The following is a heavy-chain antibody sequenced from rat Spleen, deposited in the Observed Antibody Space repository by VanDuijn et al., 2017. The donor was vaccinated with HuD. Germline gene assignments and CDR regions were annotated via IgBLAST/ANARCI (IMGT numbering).Heavy chain of an antibody. CDR1: GFPLSNYD. CDR2: IKGDGNT. V-gene: IGHV2-13*01. CDR3: ASRIYYYSGVDY. J-gene: IGHJ2*01. Sequence: QVQLKESGPGLVQPSQTLSLTCTVSGFPLSNYDVMWVRQPPGKGLEWMGVIKGDGNTDYISALKSRLSISRDTSKSQVYLKLSSLQTEDTATYYCASRIYYYSGVDYWGHGVMVTVSS. D-gene: IGHD1-1*01.